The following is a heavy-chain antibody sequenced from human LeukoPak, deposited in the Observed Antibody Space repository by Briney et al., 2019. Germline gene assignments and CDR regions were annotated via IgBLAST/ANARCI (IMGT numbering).Heavy chain of an antibody. CDR2: ISTSSSYI. CDR3: ARGKGSRVILADSNAFDI. D-gene: IGHD2-21*01. CDR1: GFTFSSYS. V-gene: IGHV3-21*04. Sequence: MTGGSLRLSCAASGFTFSSYSMNWVRQAPGKGLEWVSSISTSSSYIYYADSVKGRFTSSRDNAKNSLYLQMNSLRAEDTALYYCARGKGSRVILADSNAFDIWGQGTMVTVSS. J-gene: IGHJ3*02.